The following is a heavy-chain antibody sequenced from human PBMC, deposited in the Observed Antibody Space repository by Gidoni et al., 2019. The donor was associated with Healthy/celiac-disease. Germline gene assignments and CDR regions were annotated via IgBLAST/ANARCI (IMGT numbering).Heavy chain of an antibody. Sequence: QVHLVQSGAEVTKPGSSVTVSCKASGGTFSSYTLSLVRQAPGQGLEWMGRIIPILGIANYAKKFQGRVTITADKSTSTAYMELSSLRSEDTAVYYCARSGAARADFDYWGQGTLVTVSS. CDR2: IIPILGIA. CDR3: ARSGAARADFDY. CDR1: GGTFSSYT. V-gene: IGHV1-69*02. D-gene: IGHD6-6*01. J-gene: IGHJ4*02.